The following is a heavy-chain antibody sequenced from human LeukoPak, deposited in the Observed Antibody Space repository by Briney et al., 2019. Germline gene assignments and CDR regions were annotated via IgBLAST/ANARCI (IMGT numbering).Heavy chain of an antibody. J-gene: IGHJ3*02. CDR1: GFTFSSYS. Sequence: PGGSLRLSCAASGFTFSSYSMNWVRQAPGKGLEWVSYISSSSSTIYYADSVKGRFTISRDNAKNSLYLQMNSLRAEDTAVYYCARGVNEYDILTEDAFDIWGQGTMVTVSS. D-gene: IGHD3-9*01. V-gene: IGHV3-48*01. CDR3: ARGVNEYDILTEDAFDI. CDR2: ISSSSSTI.